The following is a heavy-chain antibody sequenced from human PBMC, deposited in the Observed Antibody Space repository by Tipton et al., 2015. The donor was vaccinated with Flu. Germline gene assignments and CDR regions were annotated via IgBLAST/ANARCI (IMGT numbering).Heavy chain of an antibody. CDR1: AGSTSSYF. D-gene: IGHD2-8*01. CDR2: IYYTGDT. J-gene: IGHJ4*02. V-gene: IGHV4-59*01. Sequence: TLSLTCNVSAGSTSSYFWSWIRQPPGKGLEWIGHIYYTGDTNYSPSLKGRVTISVDTSKTHCSLKLSSVTAADTAVYFCARDSSMVPRVFDSWGQGSMVTVSS. CDR3: ARDSSMVPRVFDS.